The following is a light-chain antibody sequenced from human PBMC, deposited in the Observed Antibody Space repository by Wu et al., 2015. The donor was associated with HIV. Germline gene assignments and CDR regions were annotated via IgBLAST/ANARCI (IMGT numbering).Light chain of an antibody. CDR1: QSVRNNF. V-gene: IGKV3-20*01. J-gene: IGKJ3*01. CDR3: QQYGNSPLT. Sequence: EIVLTQSPGTLSLSPGERATLSCRASQSVRNNFLAWYQQKPGQAPRLLIYGASNRATGIPDRFSGSGSGTDFTLTISRLEPEDFVLYFCQQYGNSPLTFGPGTKVDIK. CDR2: GAS.